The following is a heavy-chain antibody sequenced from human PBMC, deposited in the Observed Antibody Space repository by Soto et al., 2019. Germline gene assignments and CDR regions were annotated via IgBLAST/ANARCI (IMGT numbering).Heavy chain of an antibody. Sequence: QVQLVQSGAEVKKPGASVKVSCKASGYTFTSYGISWVRQAPGQGLEWMGWISAYNGNTNYAQKLQGGVTMTTDSSTSTAYMERRSLISDDTAVYYCARYLLGELLFDYWGQGTLVTVSS. D-gene: IGHD1-26*01. CDR1: GYTFTSYG. V-gene: IGHV1-18*04. CDR3: ARYLLGELLFDY. J-gene: IGHJ4*02. CDR2: ISAYNGNT.